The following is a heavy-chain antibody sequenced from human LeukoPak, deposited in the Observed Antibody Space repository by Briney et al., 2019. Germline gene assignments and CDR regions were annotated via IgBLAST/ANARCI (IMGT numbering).Heavy chain of an antibody. CDR2: ISHDGTNK. CDR1: GFTFSNCA. V-gene: IGHV3-30*18. D-gene: IGHD6-13*01. CDR3: AKASIAAAGGYFQH. Sequence: PGGSLRLSCTASGFTFSNCAMSWVRQAPGKGLEWVALISHDGTNKYYGDSVKGRFTISRDKSKSTLFLQMNSLRAEDTAVYYCAKASIAAAGGYFQHWGQGTLVTVSS. J-gene: IGHJ1*01.